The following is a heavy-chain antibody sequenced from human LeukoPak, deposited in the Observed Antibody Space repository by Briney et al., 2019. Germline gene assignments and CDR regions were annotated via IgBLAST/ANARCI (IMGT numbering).Heavy chain of an antibody. CDR1: GGSISSYY. Sequence: SETLSLTCTVSGGSISSYYWSWIRQPPGKGLEWIGYIYYSGSTNYNPSFKSRVTISVDTSKNQFSLKLSSVTAADTAVYYCARGPPNWGYDYWGPGTLVTVSS. V-gene: IGHV4-59*01. CDR2: IYYSGST. D-gene: IGHD7-27*01. CDR3: ARGPPNWGYDY. J-gene: IGHJ4*02.